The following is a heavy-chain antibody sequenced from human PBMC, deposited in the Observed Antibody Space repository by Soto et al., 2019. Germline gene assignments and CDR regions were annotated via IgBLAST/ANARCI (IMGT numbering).Heavy chain of an antibody. J-gene: IGHJ5*02. CDR3: ARLRIAARRYLFHP. CDR2: IYYSGST. CDR1: GGSISSYY. D-gene: IGHD6-6*01. Sequence: TSETLSLTCTVSGGSISSYYWSWIRQPPGKGLEWIGYIYYSGSTNYNPSLKSRVTISVDTSKNQFSLKLSSVTAADTAVYYCARLRIAARRYLFHPWGPGTLVTVSS. V-gene: IGHV4-59*08.